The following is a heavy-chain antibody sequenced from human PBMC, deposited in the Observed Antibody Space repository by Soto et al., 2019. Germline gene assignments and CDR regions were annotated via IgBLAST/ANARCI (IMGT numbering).Heavy chain of an antibody. J-gene: IGHJ5*02. CDR2: IKSKTDGGTT. CDR3: TTDLMVGYGDYIERVFDDP. V-gene: IGHV3-15*07. Sequence: SVSNAWMNWVRQAPGKGLEWVGRIKSKTDGGTTDYAAPVKGRFTISRDDSKNTLYLQMNSLKTEDTAVYYYTTDLMVGYGDYIERVFDDPWGQGTLVTVSS. D-gene: IGHD4-17*01. CDR1: SVSNAW.